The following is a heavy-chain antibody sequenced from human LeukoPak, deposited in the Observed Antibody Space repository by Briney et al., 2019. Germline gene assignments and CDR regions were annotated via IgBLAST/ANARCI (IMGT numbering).Heavy chain of an antibody. D-gene: IGHD1-7*01. J-gene: IGHJ5*02. V-gene: IGHV4-39*01. CDR2: IHKSGNT. Sequence: TSETLSLTCTVSGGSISGSSYYWAWIRQPPGKGLEWIGCIHKSGNTYYTASLKSRVTISVDTSKNRFSLKLTSATATDTAVYYCARLVTAATGNCFDPWGQETLVTVSS. CDR1: GGSISGSSYY. CDR3: ARLVTAATGNCFDP.